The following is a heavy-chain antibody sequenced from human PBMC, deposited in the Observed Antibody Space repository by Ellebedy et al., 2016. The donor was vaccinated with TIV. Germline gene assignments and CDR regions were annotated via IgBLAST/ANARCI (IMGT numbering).Heavy chain of an antibody. J-gene: IGHJ4*02. CDR1: GFTFSIYW. V-gene: IGHV3-7*01. D-gene: IGHD4-17*01. Sequence: GESLKISCAASGFTFSIYWMSWVRQAPGKGLECVANLKQDGSEKSYVDSVKGRLTISRDNAKNSLYLQMNSLRAEVTAVYYCSRDTDYALDYWGQGALVTVSS. CDR2: LKQDGSEK. CDR3: SRDTDYALDY.